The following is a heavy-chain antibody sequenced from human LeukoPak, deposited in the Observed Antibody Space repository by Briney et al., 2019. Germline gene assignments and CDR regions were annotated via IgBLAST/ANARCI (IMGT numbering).Heavy chain of an antibody. V-gene: IGHV3-30-3*01. J-gene: IGHJ6*02. CDR2: ISYDGSNK. CDR3: ARDSGWYPTLDYYYGMDV. D-gene: IGHD6-19*01. CDR1: GFTFSSYA. Sequence: PGRSLRLSCAASGFTFSSYAMHWVRQAPGKGLECVAVISYDGSNKYYADSVKGRFTISRDNSKNTLYLQMNSLRAEDTAVYYCARDSGWYPTLDYYYGMDVWGQGTTVTVSS.